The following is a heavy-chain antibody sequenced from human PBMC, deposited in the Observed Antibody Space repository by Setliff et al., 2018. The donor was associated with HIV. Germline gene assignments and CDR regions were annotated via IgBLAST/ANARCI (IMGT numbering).Heavy chain of an antibody. J-gene: IGHJ6*02. CDR1: GGSISSGGFY. V-gene: IGHV4-31*03. CDR2: IYYSGST. CDR3: ARVGQQQLVYSDYYGMDV. Sequence: SETLSLTCTVSGGSISSGGFYWSWIRQHPGKGLEWIGYIYYSGSTYYNPSLKRRVTISVDTSENQFSLKLSSVTAADTAIYYCARVGQQQLVYSDYYGMDVWGQGSTVTVSS. D-gene: IGHD6-13*01.